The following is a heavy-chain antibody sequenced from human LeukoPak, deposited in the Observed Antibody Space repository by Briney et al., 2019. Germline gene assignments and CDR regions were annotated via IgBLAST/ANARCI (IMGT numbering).Heavy chain of an antibody. V-gene: IGHV3-53*01. CDR2: IYSGGST. J-gene: IGHJ4*02. D-gene: IGHD5-12*01. CDR1: GFTVSSNY. Sequence: PGRSLRLSCAASGFTVSSNYMSWVRQAPGKGLEWVSVIYSGGSTYYADSVKGRFTISRDNSKNTLYLQMNSLRAEDTAVYYCARNENSGWGYFDYWGQGTLVTVSS. CDR3: ARNENSGWGYFDY.